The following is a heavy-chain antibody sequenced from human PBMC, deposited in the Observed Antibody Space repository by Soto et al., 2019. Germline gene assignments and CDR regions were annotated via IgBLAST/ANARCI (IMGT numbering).Heavy chain of an antibody. CDR2: ICAYNGDT. J-gene: IGHJ4*02. V-gene: IGHV1-18*01. Sequence: QVQLVQSGAEVKKPGASVKVSSKASGYTFTSYGITWVRQAPEQGLEWMGWICAYNGDTTYAQKFQGRVTMTTETSTSTAYMELRSLRSDDTVVYYCARDPAQEEEVRGVTDFDYWGQGTLVTVSS. CDR1: GYTFTSYG. CDR3: ARDPAQEEEVRGVTDFDY. D-gene: IGHD3-10*01.